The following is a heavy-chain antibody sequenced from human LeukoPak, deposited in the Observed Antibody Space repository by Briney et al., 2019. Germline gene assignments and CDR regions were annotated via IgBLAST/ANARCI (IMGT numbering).Heavy chain of an antibody. Sequence: ASVKVSCKASGYTFTGYFMHWVRQAPGQGLEWMGWINPNSGGTNYAQKFQGRVTMTRDTSISTAYMELSRLRSDDTAVYYCARDSVAGTRYYYYMDVWGKGTTVTISS. V-gene: IGHV1-2*02. J-gene: IGHJ6*03. CDR1: GYTFTGYF. CDR3: ARDSVAGTRYYYYMDV. CDR2: INPNSGGT. D-gene: IGHD6-19*01.